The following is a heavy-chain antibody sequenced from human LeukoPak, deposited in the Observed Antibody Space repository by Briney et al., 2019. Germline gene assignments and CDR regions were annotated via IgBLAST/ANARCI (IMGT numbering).Heavy chain of an antibody. CDR3: ATVTGYYNFDY. CDR1: GFTFSDYY. J-gene: IGHJ4*02. D-gene: IGHD3-9*01. V-gene: IGHV3-11*06. Sequence: GGSLRLSCAASGFTFSDYYMSWIRQAPGKGLEWVSYISSSSSYTNYADSVKGRFTISRDNAKNSLYLQMNSLRAEDTAVCYCATVTGYYNFDYWGQGTLVTVSS. CDR2: ISSSSSYT.